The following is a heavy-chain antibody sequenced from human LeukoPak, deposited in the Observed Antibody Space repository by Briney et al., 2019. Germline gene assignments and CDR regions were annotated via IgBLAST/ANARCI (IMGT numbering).Heavy chain of an antibody. CDR1: GYTFTVYY. D-gene: IGHD1-26*01. CDR2: INPNSGGT. CDR3: ARELRSSPRAFDY. V-gene: IGHV1-2*02. Sequence: ASVKVSCTASGYTFTVYYMHWVRQAPGQVLDWMGWINPNSGGTNYAQKFQGRVTMTRDTSISTAYMELSRLRSDDTAVFYCARELRSSPRAFDYWGQGTLVTVSS. J-gene: IGHJ4*02.